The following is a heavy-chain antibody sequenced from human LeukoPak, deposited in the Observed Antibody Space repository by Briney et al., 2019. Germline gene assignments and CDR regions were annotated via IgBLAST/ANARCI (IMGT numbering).Heavy chain of an antibody. CDR3: ARDSTYGMDV. Sequence: GGSLRLSCEVSGFSVSNNYMNWVRQAPGKGLEWVSLIYSRGGTSYADSVKGRFTISRDSSKNTLFLQMNSLRVEDTAVYYCARDSTYGMDVWGQGTTVTVSS. CDR1: GFSVSNNY. V-gene: IGHV3-53*01. CDR2: IYSRGGT. J-gene: IGHJ6*02. D-gene: IGHD5/OR15-5a*01.